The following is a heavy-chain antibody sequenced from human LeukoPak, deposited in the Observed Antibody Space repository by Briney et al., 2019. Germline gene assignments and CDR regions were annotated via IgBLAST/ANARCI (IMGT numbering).Heavy chain of an antibody. CDR3: TTRTLVGATRLDY. CDR1: GFTFSGSA. CDR2: IRSKANSYAT. J-gene: IGHJ4*02. Sequence: PGGSLRLSCAASGFTFSGSAMHWVRQASGKGLEWVGRIRSKANSYATAYAASVKGRFTISRDDSKNTAYLQMNSLKTEDTPVYYCTTRTLVGATRLDYWGQGTLVTVSS. V-gene: IGHV3-73*01. D-gene: IGHD1-26*01.